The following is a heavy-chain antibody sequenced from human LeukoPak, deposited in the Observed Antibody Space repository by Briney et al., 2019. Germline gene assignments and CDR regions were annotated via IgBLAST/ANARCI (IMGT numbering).Heavy chain of an antibody. Sequence: ASVKVSCKASGYTFTSYYMHWVRQAPGQGLEWMGIINPSGGRTSYAQKFQGRVTMTRDTSTSTVYMELSSLRSDDTAVYYSAKTDRTGALGRFRMRSYAFDIWGQGTMVTVSS. D-gene: IGHD3-3*01. J-gene: IGHJ3*02. CDR1: GYTFTSYY. CDR2: INPSGGRT. V-gene: IGHV1-46*01. CDR3: AKTDRTGALGRFRMRSYAFDI.